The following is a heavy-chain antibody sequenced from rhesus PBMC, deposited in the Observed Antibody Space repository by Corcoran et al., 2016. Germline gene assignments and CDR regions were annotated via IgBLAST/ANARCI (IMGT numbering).Heavy chain of an antibody. V-gene: IGHV4S11*01. J-gene: IGHJ2*01. Sequence: QVQLQESGPGLVKPSETLSLTCAVSGGSISSNYWRWFRQSPGKGLEWIGYIYGSGSSTNYNPSLKSRVTLSVDTSKNQLSLKLSSVTAADTAVYYCARESWDWYFDLWGPGTPITISS. CDR3: ARESWDWYFDL. D-gene: IGHD1-1*01. CDR1: GGSISSNY. CDR2: IYGSGSST.